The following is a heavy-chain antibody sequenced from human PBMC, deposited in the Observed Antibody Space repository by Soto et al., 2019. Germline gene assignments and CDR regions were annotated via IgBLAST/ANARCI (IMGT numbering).Heavy chain of an antibody. CDR1: GYTFTSYA. J-gene: IGHJ6*02. Sequence: ASVNVSCKASGYTFTSYAMHWVRQAPGQRLEWMGWINAGNGNTKYSQKFQGRVTITRDTSASTAYMELSSLRSEDTAVYYCARYYDYCYGMDVWGQGPSAPVSS. V-gene: IGHV1-3*01. CDR3: ARYYDYCYGMDV. CDR2: INAGNGNT.